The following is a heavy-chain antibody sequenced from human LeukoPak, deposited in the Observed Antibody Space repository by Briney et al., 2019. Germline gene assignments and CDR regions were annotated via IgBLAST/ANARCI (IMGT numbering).Heavy chain of an antibody. J-gene: IGHJ1*01. CDR2: IRSKANNYAT. CDR1: GFTFSGSA. CDR3: TFGSGSSH. D-gene: IGHD3-10*01. Sequence: GGSLRLSCAASGFTFSGSAMHWVRQASGKGLEWVGRIRSKANNYATAYAASVTGRFTISRDDSKNTAYLQMNSLKTEDTAVYYCTFGSGSSHWGQGTLVTVSS. V-gene: IGHV3-73*01.